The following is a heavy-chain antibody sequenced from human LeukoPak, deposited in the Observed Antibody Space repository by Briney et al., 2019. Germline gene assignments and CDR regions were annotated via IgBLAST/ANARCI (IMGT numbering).Heavy chain of an antibody. J-gene: IGHJ4*02. CDR3: ARSGSSGWQKPYYFDY. D-gene: IGHD6-19*01. V-gene: IGHV4-34*01. Sequence: SETLSLTCAVYGGSFSGYYWSWIRQPPGKGLEWIGEINHSGSTNYNPSLKSRVTISVDTSKNQFSLKLSPVTAADTAVYYCARSGSSGWQKPYYFDYWGQGTLVTVSS. CDR1: GGSFSGYY. CDR2: INHSGST.